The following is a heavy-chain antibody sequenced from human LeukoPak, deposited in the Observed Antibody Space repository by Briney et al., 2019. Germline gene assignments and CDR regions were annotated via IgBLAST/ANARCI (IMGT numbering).Heavy chain of an antibody. D-gene: IGHD2-15*01. V-gene: IGHV3-23*01. CDR1: GFTFSSYA. CDR2: ISGSGGST. J-gene: IGHJ4*02. Sequence: GGSLRLSCAASGFTFSSYAMSWVRQAPGKGLEWVSAISGSGGSTYYADSVKGRSTISRDNSKNTLYLQMNSLRAEDTAVYYCARDLSLYCSGGSCYSLNYWGQGTLVTVSS. CDR3: ARDLSLYCSGGSCYSLNY.